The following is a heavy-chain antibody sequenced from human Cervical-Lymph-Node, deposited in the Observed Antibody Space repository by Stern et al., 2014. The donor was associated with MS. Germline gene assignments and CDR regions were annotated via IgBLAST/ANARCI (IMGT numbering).Heavy chain of an antibody. CDR3: ARHEQFVPTATFDS. D-gene: IGHD6-6*01. V-gene: IGHV5-10-1*01. CDR1: GYYFTSNW. CDR2: IDPSDSYI. Sequence: EVQLVQSGAEVKKPGEPLRISCESSGYYFTSNWISWVRQMPGKGLEGMGTIDPSDSYITYSPSFQGPITISADKSISTAYRQWSSLRPSDTAIYYCARHEQFVPTATFDSWGQGTLVTVSS. J-gene: IGHJ4*02.